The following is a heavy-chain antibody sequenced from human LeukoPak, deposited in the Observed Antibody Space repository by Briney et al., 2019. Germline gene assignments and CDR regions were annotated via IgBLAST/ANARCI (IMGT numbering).Heavy chain of an antibody. J-gene: IGHJ3*02. V-gene: IGHV1-69*05. CDR2: IIPICGTA. CDR3: ARGRDIVVVPAAILQVGAFDI. CDR1: GGTFSSYA. D-gene: IGHD2-2*02. Sequence: PGASVKLSCKASGGTFSSYAISWVRQAPGQGLEWMGGIIPICGTANYAQKLQGRVTITTDESTSTAYMELSSLRSEDTAVYYCARGRDIVVVPAAILQVGAFDIWGQGTMVTVSS.